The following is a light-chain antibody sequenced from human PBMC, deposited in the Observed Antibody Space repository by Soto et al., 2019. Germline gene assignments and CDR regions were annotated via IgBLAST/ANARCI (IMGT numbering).Light chain of an antibody. CDR1: SSDVGGYNY. CDR3: SSYTSSSPYV. Sequence: QSALTQPASVSGSPGQSITISCTGTSSDVGGYNYVSWYQHHPGKAPKLMIYEVSNRPSGVSHRFSGSKSGNTASLTISRLQAEDEADYYCSSYTSSSPYVFGTGTKVTVL. J-gene: IGLJ1*01. CDR2: EVS. V-gene: IGLV2-14*01.